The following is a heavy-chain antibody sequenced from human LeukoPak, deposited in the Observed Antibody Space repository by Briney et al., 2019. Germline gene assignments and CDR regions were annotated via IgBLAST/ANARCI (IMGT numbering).Heavy chain of an antibody. D-gene: IGHD2-2*01. CDR3: ARDCSSTSCYDY. CDR1: GGTFSSYA. CDR2: IIPIFGTA. J-gene: IGHJ4*02. V-gene: IGHV1-69*13. Sequence: SVKVSCKASGGTFSSYAISWVRQAPGQGLEWMGGIIPIFGTANYAQKFQGRVTITADESTSTAYMELSSLRSEDTAVYYCARDCSSTSCYDYWGQGTLVTVSS.